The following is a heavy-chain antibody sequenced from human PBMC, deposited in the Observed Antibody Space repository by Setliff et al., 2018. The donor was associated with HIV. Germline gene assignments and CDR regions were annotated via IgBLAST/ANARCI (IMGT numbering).Heavy chain of an antibody. V-gene: IGHV1-69-2*01. CDR2: IDPENDET. J-gene: IGHJ4*02. Sequence: ASVKVSCKASGYTFIDKYMHWVRQAPGKGLHWMGRIDPENDETKYSQKFQGRITITADTSTDTAYLELSSLRSEDSAFYYCTTPLDSSGYFGSDYFDYWGQGALVTVSS. CDR3: TTPLDSSGYFGSDYFDY. CDR1: GYTFIDKY. D-gene: IGHD3-22*01.